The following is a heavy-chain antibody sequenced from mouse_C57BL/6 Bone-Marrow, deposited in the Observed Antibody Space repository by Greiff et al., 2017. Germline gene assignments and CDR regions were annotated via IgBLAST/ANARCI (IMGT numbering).Heavy chain of an antibody. D-gene: IGHD2-4*01. CDR1: GYSITSGYA. V-gene: IGHV3-1*01. CDR2: ISYSGST. CDR3: SRGGKKYDYVSFAY. Sequence: EVQLQESGPCMVKPSQSLSLTCPLTGYSITSGYAWHWLRHFPGNKLEWMGYISYSGSTTYHPSLKSRISITHDTSKNHFFLKLNSVTTEDTATYYCSRGGKKYDYVSFAYRGQGTLVTVSA. J-gene: IGHJ3*01.